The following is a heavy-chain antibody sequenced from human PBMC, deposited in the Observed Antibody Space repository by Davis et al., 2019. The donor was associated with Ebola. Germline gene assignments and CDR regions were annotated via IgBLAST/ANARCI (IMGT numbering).Heavy chain of an antibody. V-gene: IGHV4-59*01. J-gene: IGHJ4*02. CDR3: ARKLGIATTD. CDR2: IYYNGRT. D-gene: IGHD6-13*01. CDR1: GDSTSSYH. Sequence: MPSETLSLPCTVSGDSTSSYHWSWIPQPPGKGLEWIGYIYYNGRTNYNPSLKSRVTISVDTSKKQVSLKLSSVTAADTAVYYCARKLGIATTDWGQGTQVTVSS.